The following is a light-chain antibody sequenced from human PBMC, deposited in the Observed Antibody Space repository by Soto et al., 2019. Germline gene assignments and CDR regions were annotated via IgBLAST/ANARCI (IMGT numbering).Light chain of an antibody. CDR2: NNN. CDR3: AAWDDSLNGLV. V-gene: IGLV1-44*01. J-gene: IGLJ1*01. Sequence: QSVLTQPPSASGTPGQRVTISCSGSSSNIGSNTVNWYQQLPGTAPKLLIYNNNQRPSGVPDRFSGSKSGTSASLAISGLQSEDEADYDCAAWDDSLNGLVFGTGTKLTVL. CDR1: SSNIGSNT.